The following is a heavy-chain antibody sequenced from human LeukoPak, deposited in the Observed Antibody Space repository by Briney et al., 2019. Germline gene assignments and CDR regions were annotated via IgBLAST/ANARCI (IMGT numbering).Heavy chain of an antibody. CDR3: AKDGRGYSYGYRYFDY. D-gene: IGHD5-18*01. CDR2: ISWNSGSI. CDR1: GFTFDDYA. V-gene: IGHV3-9*01. Sequence: GGSLRLSCAASGFTFDDYAMHWVRQAPGKGLEGVSGISWNSGSIGHADSVKGRFTISRDNAKNSLYLQMNSLRAEDTALYYCAKDGRGYSYGYRYFDYWGQGTLVTVSS. J-gene: IGHJ4*02.